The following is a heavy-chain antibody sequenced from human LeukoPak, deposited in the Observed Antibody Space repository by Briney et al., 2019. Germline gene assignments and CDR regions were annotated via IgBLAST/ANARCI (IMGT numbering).Heavy chain of an antibody. V-gene: IGHV1-69*01. CDR3: ARDRYGGYPD. D-gene: IGHD5-12*01. CDR1: GGTFSSYA. J-gene: IGHJ4*02. Sequence: SMKVSCKASGGTFSSYAISWVRQAPGQGLEWMGGIIPIFGTANYAQKFQGRVTITADESTSTAYMELSSLRSEDTAVYYCARDRYGGYPDWGQGTLVTVSS. CDR2: IIPIFGTA.